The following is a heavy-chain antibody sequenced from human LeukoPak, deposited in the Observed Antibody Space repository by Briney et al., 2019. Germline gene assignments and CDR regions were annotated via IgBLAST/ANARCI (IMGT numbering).Heavy chain of an antibody. CDR1: GFTFSSYE. D-gene: IGHD3-22*01. Sequence: GGSLRLSCAASGFTFSSYEMNWVRQAPGEGLEWVSYISSSGSTIYYADSVKGRFTISRDNAKNSLYLQMNSLRAEDTAVYYCARGGDSSPPKFDPWGQGTLVTVSS. J-gene: IGHJ5*02. CDR3: ARGGDSSPPKFDP. CDR2: ISSSGSTI. V-gene: IGHV3-48*03.